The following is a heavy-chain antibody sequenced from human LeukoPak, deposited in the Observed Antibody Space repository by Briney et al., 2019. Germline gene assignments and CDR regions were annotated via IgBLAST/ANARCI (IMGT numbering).Heavy chain of an antibody. CDR2: IRYDGSNK. D-gene: IGHD1-7*01. CDR3: AKDRGTTYYFDY. CDR1: GFTFSSYG. V-gene: IGHV3-30*02. J-gene: IGHJ4*02. Sequence: PGGSLRLSCAASGFTFSSYGMHWVRQAPGKGLEWVAFIRYDGSNKYYADSVKGRFTISRDNSKNTLYLQMNSLRAEDTAVYYCAKDRGTTYYFDYWGQGTLVTVSS.